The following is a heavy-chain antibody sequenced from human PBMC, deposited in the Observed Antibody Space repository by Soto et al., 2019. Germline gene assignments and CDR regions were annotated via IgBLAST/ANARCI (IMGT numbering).Heavy chain of an antibody. V-gene: IGHV4-61*01. CDR1: GGSVSSGSYY. J-gene: IGHJ4*02. CDR3: ARVGGITIFGVVTAFDY. D-gene: IGHD3-3*01. Sequence: SETLSLTCTVSGGSVSSGSYYWSWIRQPPGKGLEWIGYIYYSGSTNYNPSLKSRVTISVDTSKNQFSLKLSSVTAADTAVYYCARVGGITIFGVVTAFDYWGQGTLVTVSS. CDR2: IYYSGST.